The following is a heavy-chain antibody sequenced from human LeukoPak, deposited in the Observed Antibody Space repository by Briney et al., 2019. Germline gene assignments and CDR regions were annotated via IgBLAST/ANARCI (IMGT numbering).Heavy chain of an antibody. CDR1: GFTFSSYW. CDR2: IKQDGSEK. V-gene: IGHV3-7*01. J-gene: IGHJ4*02. CDR3: ARAGGSGSLDY. Sequence: GGSLRLSCAASGFTFSSYWMTWVRQAPGKGLEWVANIKQDGSEKYYVDSVKGRFTISRDNAKNSLFLQMNSLRGEDTAVYYCARAGGSGSLDYWGQGTLVTVSS. D-gene: IGHD3-10*01.